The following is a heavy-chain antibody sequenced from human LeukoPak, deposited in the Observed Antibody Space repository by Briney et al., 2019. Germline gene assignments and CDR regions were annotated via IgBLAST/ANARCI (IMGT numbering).Heavy chain of an antibody. Sequence: TSETLSLTCTVSGGSISSSSYYWGWIRQPPGKGLEWIGSIYYSGSTYYNPSLKSRVTISVDTSKNQFSLKLSSVTAADTAVYYCASRAIWSGYLISAFDIWGQGTMVTVSS. CDR3: ASRAIWSGYLISAFDI. J-gene: IGHJ3*02. V-gene: IGHV4-39*07. D-gene: IGHD3-3*01. CDR1: GGSISSSSYY. CDR2: IYYSGST.